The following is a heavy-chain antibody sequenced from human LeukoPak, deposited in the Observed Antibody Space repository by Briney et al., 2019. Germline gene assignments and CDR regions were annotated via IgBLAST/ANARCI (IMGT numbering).Heavy chain of an antibody. CDR2: IRSKTYGGTT. Sequence: GRSLRLSCTSSGFTFGDYAMSWFRQAPGKGLEWVGFIRSKTYGGTTEYAASVKGRFTISRDDSRSIAYLQMNSLKTEDTAVYYCTGARARSWYEGLTFDYWGQGTLVTVSS. D-gene: IGHD6-13*01. J-gene: IGHJ4*02. V-gene: IGHV3-49*03. CDR1: GFTFGDYA. CDR3: TGARARSWYEGLTFDY.